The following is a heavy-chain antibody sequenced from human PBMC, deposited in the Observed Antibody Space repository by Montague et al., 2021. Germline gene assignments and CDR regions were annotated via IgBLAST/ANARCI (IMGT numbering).Heavy chain of an antibody. D-gene: IGHD3-10*01. V-gene: IGHV4-59*08. CDR3: AKQDYFVSGTPYKGFDP. Sequence: SETLSLTCTVSSGSIFHAHWGWVRQPPGKGLEWLGSMFYGGATSNNPSLKSRVTMSIDTSTNQFSLKLSFATAADTAVYYCAKQDYFVSGTPYKGFDPWGQGILVTVSS. J-gene: IGHJ5*02. CDR2: MFYGGAT. CDR1: SGSIFHAH.